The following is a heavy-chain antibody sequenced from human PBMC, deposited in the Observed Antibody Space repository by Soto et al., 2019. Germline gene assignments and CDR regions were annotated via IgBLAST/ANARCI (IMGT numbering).Heavy chain of an antibody. V-gene: IGHV3-23*01. D-gene: IGHD3-3*01. J-gene: IGHJ4*02. CDR1: RFSFSSYA. CDR3: AKDVFAAPYYFDS. CDR2: ISGSGLST. Sequence: EVQLLESGGGLVQPGGSLRLSCAASRFSFSSYAMNWVRQAPGKGLEWVSGISGSGLSTYYADSVKGRFTVSRDNSKNTLYLQMNSLRGEGTAVYYCAKDVFAAPYYFDSWGQGMLVSVSS.